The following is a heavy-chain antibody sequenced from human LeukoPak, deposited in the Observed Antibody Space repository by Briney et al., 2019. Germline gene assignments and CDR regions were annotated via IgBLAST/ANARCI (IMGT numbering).Heavy chain of an antibody. CDR3: ARGSSSWYFDY. V-gene: IGHV4-59*01. CDR1: GGSISSYY. J-gene: IGHJ4*02. Sequence: SETLSLTCTVSGGSISSYYWSWIRQPPGKGLEWIGYIYYSGSTNYNPSLKSRVTISVDTSKNQFSLKLSSVTGADTAVYYCARGSSSWYFDYWGQGTLVTVSS. D-gene: IGHD6-13*01. CDR2: IYYSGST.